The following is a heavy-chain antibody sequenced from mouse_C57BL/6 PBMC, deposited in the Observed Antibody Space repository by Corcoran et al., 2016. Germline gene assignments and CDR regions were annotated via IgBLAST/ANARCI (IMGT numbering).Heavy chain of an antibody. J-gene: IGHJ3*01. V-gene: IGHV9-3*01. CDR2: INTYSGVP. Sequence: QIQLVQSGPELKKPGETVKISCKASGYTFTTYGMSWVKQAPGKGLKWMGWINTYSGVPTYADDFKGRFAFSLETSASTAYLQINNLKNEDTATYFCARYPPFAYWGQGTLVTVSA. CDR3: ARYPPFAY. CDR1: GYTFTTYG.